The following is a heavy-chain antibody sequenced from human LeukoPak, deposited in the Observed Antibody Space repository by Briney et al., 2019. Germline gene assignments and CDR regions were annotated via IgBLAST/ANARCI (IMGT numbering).Heavy chain of an antibody. CDR1: GDSVSSNSTA. D-gene: IGHD4/OR15-4a*01. CDR2: TYYRSKWYN. Sequence: SQTLSLTCAISGDSVSSNSTAWNWIRQSPSRGLEWLGRTYYRSKWYNDYTVSVKSRITFNPDTSKNQFSLHLNSVTPEDTAVYYCARKRLSADTFDIWGQGTLVTVSS. J-gene: IGHJ3*02. V-gene: IGHV6-1*01. CDR3: ARKRLSADTFDI.